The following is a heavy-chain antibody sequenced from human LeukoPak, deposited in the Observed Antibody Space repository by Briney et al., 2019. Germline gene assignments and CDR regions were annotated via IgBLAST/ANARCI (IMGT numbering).Heavy chain of an antibody. CDR3: AKGTLGSCSGVTCYDFDN. V-gene: IGHV3-23*01. Sequence: GSLLLSCAASGFPFSTYAMNWVRQAPGKRLEWVSSITGSGRDTYYAGSVKGRITISRDNSRNTLYLQMNSLRAEDTALYYCAKGTLGSCSGVTCYDFDNWGQGTLVTVSS. CDR2: ITGSGRDT. J-gene: IGHJ4*02. D-gene: IGHD2-8*02. CDR1: GFPFSTYA.